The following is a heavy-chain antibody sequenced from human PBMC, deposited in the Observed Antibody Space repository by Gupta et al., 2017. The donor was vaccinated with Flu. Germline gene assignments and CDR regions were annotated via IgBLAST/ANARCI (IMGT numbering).Heavy chain of an antibody. CDR2: ISAYNGNT. D-gene: IGHD6-6*01. J-gene: IGHJ5*02. CDR3: ARDTASSSFSLGWFDP. V-gene: IGHV1-18*01. Sequence: GWISAYNGNTNYAQKLQGRVTMTTDTSTSTAYMELRSLRSDDTAVYYCARDTASSSFSLGWFDPWGQGTLVTVSS.